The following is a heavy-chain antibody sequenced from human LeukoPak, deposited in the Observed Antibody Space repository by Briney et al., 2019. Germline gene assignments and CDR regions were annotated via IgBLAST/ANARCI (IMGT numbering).Heavy chain of an antibody. D-gene: IGHD3-10*01. Sequence: PGGSLRLSCAASGFTFSNAWMSWVRQAPGKGLEWVGRIKSKTDGGTTDYAAPVKGRFTISRDDSKNTLYLQMSSLKTEDTAVYYCTTAALYYYGSGSYFYYWGQGTLVTVSS. CDR1: GFTFSNAW. CDR2: IKSKTDGGTT. CDR3: TTAALYYYGSGSYFYY. V-gene: IGHV3-15*01. J-gene: IGHJ4*02.